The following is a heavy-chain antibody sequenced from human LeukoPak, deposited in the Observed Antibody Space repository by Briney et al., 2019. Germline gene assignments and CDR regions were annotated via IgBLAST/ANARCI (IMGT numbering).Heavy chain of an antibody. CDR1: GYTFTGYY. CDR2: INPNSGGT. Sequence: ASVKVSCKASGYTFTGYYMHWVRQAPGQGLEWMGWINPNSGGTNYAQKFQGRVTMTRDTSISTAYMELSRLRSDDTAVYYCAREGRDTAQHNWFDPWGQGTLVTVSS. D-gene: IGHD5-18*01. CDR3: AREGRDTAQHNWFDP. J-gene: IGHJ5*02. V-gene: IGHV1-2*02.